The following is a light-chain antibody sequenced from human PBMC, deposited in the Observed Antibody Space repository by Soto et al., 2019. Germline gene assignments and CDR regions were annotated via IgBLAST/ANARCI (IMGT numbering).Light chain of an antibody. CDR3: SSYRARSTTHYV. V-gene: IGLV2-14*03. CDR2: DVT. Sequence: QSALTQPASLSGSPGQSITISCTGTGSDIGGYNYVSWYQQHPGKAPKLIIHDVTNRPSGVSDRFFGSKSGNTASLTISGLQAEDEADYYCSSYRARSTTHYVFGTGTKVTVL. CDR1: GSDIGGYNY. J-gene: IGLJ1*01.